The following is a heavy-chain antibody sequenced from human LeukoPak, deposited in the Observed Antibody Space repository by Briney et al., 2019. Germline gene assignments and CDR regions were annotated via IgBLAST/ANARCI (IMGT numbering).Heavy chain of an antibody. V-gene: IGHV3-23*01. CDR2: ISGSGGST. CDR1: GFTFSSYA. CDR3: AKDQRGITMIVVGILGAFDI. J-gene: IGHJ3*02. Sequence: GGSLRLSCAASGFTFSSYAMSWVRQAPGKGLEWVSAISGSGGSTYYADSVKGRFTISRDSSKNTLYLQMNSLRAEDTAVYCCAKDQRGITMIVVGILGAFDIWGQGTMVTVSS. D-gene: IGHD3-22*01.